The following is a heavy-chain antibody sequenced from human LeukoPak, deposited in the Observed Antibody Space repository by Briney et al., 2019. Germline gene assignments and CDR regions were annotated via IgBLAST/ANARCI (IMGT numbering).Heavy chain of an antibody. CDR3: VGGAPNWGFDY. CDR2: MSPNSGNT. V-gene: IGHV1-8*01. D-gene: IGHD7-27*01. J-gene: IGHJ4*02. CDR1: RYTFSNYD. Sequence: GASVKVSCKASRYTFSNYDINWVRQATGQGLEWMGWMSPNSGNTGYAQKFQGRVTMTRNTSISTAYMELTSLRSEDTAVHYCVGGAPNWGFDYWGQGTLVTVSS.